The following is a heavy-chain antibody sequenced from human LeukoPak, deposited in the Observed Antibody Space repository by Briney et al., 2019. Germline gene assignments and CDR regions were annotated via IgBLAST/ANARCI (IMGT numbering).Heavy chain of an antibody. D-gene: IGHD6-6*01. Sequence: NPGGSLRLSCAASGFTFSSYSMNWVRQAPGEGLEWVSSISSSSSYIYYADSVKGRFTISRDNAKNSLYLQMNSLRAEDTAVYYCARDTGGSSDAFDIWGQRTMVTVSS. CDR1: GFTFSSYS. CDR2: ISSSSSYI. CDR3: ARDTGGSSDAFDI. V-gene: IGHV3-21*01. J-gene: IGHJ3*02.